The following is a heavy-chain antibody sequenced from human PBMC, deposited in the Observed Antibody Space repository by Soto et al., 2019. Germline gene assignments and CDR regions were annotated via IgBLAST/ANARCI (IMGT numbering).Heavy chain of an antibody. Sequence: GGSLRLSCAASGFTFSSYATSWVRQAPGKGLEWVSAISGSGGSTYYADSVKGRFTISRDNSKNTLYLQMNSLRAEDTAVYYCAKDQARFWSGYYYFDYWGQGTLVTVSS. D-gene: IGHD3-3*01. CDR2: ISGSGGST. V-gene: IGHV3-23*01. CDR1: GFTFSSYA. CDR3: AKDQARFWSGYYYFDY. J-gene: IGHJ4*02.